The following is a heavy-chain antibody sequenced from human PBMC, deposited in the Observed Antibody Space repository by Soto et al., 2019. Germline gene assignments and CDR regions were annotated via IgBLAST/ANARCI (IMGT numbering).Heavy chain of an antibody. Sequence: EVRLVESEGGLVQPGGSLSLSCAASGFTFSSYWMSWVRQGSGKGLEWVANIKQDGSEKYFVDSVNGRFSISRDNAKNSLFLQMNSLRAEDTAVYYCARDYDRTLDFDYWGQGTLVTVSS. CDR1: GFTFSSYW. CDR3: ARDYDRTLDFDY. J-gene: IGHJ4*02. V-gene: IGHV3-7*01. CDR2: IKQDGSEK. D-gene: IGHD3-16*01.